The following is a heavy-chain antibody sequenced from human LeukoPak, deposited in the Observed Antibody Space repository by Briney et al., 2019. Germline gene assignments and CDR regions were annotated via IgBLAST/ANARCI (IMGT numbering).Heavy chain of an antibody. CDR1: GGSINSYY. J-gene: IGHJ4*02. Sequence: SETLSLTCTVSGGSINSYYWTWIWQPPGKGLEWIGYIYYSGSTNYNPSLKSRVTISVDTSKNQFSLKLSSVTAADTAVYYRARHSTIAVAGPHFDYWGQGTLVTVSS. V-gene: IGHV4-59*08. D-gene: IGHD6-19*01. CDR3: ARHSTIAVAGPHFDY. CDR2: IYYSGST.